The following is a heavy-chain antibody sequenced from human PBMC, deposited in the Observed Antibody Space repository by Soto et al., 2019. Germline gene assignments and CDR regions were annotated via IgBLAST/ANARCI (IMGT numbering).Heavy chain of an antibody. D-gene: IGHD3-10*01. J-gene: IGHJ4*02. Sequence: QVTLKESGPVLVKPTETLTLTCTVSGFSLSNARMGVSWIRQPPGKALEWLAHIFSNDEKSYSTSLKSRLTISKDTSNSQVVLTMTNMDPVDTATYYCARITSTVLWFVDYWGQGTLVTVSS. CDR1: GFSLSNARMG. CDR2: IFSNDEK. V-gene: IGHV2-26*01. CDR3: ARITSTVLWFVDY.